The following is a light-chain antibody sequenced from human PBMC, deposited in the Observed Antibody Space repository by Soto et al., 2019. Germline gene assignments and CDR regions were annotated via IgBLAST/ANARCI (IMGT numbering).Light chain of an antibody. CDR2: DVN. J-gene: IGLJ2*01. V-gene: IGLV2-11*01. CDR3: CSYASTFIV. CDR1: AYNF. Sequence: QSALTQPPSVSGSPGQSVAISCTGAYNFVSWYQQHPGEAPKLIVYDVNKWPSGVPDRFFGSKSGNTASLTISGLQAEDEADYYCCSYASTFIVFGGGTKVTVL.